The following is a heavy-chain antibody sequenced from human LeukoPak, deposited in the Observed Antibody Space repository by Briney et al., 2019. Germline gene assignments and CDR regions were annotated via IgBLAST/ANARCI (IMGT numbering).Heavy chain of an antibody. J-gene: IGHJ4*02. V-gene: IGHV1-46*01. CDR2: INPSGGST. Sequence: GASVKVSCKASGYTFTSYYMHWVRQAPGQGLEWMGIINPSGGSTSYAQKFQGRVTMTRDTSTSTVYMELSSLGSEDTAVYYCARDQGITMVRGVQYYFDYWGQGTLVTVSS. CDR3: ARDQGITMVRGVQYYFDY. CDR1: GYTFTSYY. D-gene: IGHD3-10*01.